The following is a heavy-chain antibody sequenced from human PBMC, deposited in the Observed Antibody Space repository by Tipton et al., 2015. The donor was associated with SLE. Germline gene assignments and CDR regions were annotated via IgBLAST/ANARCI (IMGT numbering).Heavy chain of an antibody. J-gene: IGHJ1*01. D-gene: IGHD1-26*01. Sequence: TLSLTCTVSGGSISDYYWSWIRQPPGKGLEWITYIKYSGTTNYNPSLKSRVTISIETSKNQFSLKLSSVTAADTAVYYCARHTEILGGTTYFQHWGQGTLVTVSS. V-gene: IGHV4-59*08. CDR1: GGSISDYY. CDR2: IKYSGTT. CDR3: ARHTEILGGTTYFQH.